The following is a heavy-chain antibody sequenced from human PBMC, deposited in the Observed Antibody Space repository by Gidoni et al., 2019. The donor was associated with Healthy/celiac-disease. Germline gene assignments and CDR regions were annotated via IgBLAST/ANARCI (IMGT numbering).Heavy chain of an antibody. CDR3: ARGNMVDWFDH. CDR1: GYSFTSYW. Sequence: QLVQSGAEVKTPAASLRISCQGSGYSFTSYWISWVRQMPGKGLAWVGRIDPSDSYTNNSPSFQGHVTITPDKSISTAYLQWSSLKASDTAMYYCARGNMVDWFDHWGQGTLVTVSS. V-gene: IGHV5-10-1*03. CDR2: IDPSDSYT. J-gene: IGHJ5*02. D-gene: IGHD2-15*01.